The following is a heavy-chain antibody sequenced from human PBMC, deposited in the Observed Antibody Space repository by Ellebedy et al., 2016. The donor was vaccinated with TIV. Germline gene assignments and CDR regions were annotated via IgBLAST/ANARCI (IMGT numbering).Heavy chain of an antibody. V-gene: IGHV3-48*01. CDR3: ARGAWGWYYGMDV. Sequence: GESLKISCAASGFTFSSYSMNWVRQAPGKGLEWVSYSSSSSSTIYYADSVKCRFTISRDNAKNSLYLQMNSLRTEDTAVYYCARGAWGWYYGMDVWGQGTTVTVSS. CDR1: GFTFSSYS. D-gene: IGHD7-27*01. CDR2: SSSSSSTI. J-gene: IGHJ6*02.